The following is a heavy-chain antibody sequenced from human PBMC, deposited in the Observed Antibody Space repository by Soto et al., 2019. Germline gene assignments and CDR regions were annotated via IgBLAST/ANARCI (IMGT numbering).Heavy chain of an antibody. V-gene: IGHV1-69*01. CDR1: GGIFSSYA. D-gene: IGHD6-6*01. CDR2: VIPILGQA. CDR3: ASVGGIGAPPGTDY. J-gene: IGHJ4*02. Sequence: QVQLVQSGAEVKKPGSSVKVSCKASGGIFSSYAISWLRQAPGQGLEWMGAVIPILGQAYYAQDLQDRVSITADESTRTTYMELSSLRSEDTAVYFCASVGGIGAPPGTDYWGQGTLVTVSS.